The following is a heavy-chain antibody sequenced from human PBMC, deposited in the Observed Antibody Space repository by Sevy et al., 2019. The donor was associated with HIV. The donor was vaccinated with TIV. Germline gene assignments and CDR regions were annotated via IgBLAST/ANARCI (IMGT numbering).Heavy chain of an antibody. CDR1: GFTFNDYD. CDR2: INWNGAGT. J-gene: IGHJ4*02. V-gene: IGHV3-20*04. Sequence: GGSLRLSCAASGFTFNDYDMSWVRQAPGKGLKWVWAINWNGAGTSYADSVKGRFTVSRDNAKNSLYLQMNTLRVEDTAFYYCAREKFCGGDCYYFDYWGQGILVTVSS. D-gene: IGHD2-21*02. CDR3: AREKFCGGDCYYFDY.